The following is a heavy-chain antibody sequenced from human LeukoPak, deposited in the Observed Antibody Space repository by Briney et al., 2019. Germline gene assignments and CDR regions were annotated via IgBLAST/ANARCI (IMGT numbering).Heavy chain of an antibody. J-gene: IGHJ4*02. CDR3: ARDSCSSVTCYDY. CDR1: GFTFSNYG. V-gene: IGHV3-33*01. Sequence: GGSLRLSCAASGFTFSNYGMHWVRLAPGKGLEWVAAIQHDGSIKYYADSVKGRFTISRDDSKNTLYLQMNSLRAEDAAVYYCARDSCSSVTCYDYWGQGTLVTVPS. D-gene: IGHD2-2*01. CDR2: IQHDGSIK.